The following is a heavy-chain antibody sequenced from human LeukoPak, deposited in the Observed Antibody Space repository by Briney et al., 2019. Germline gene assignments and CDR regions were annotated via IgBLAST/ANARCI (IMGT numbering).Heavy chain of an antibody. Sequence: ASVKVTCKASGYTFTGYYMHWVRQAPGQGLEWMGWINPNSGGTNYAQKFQGRVTMTRDTSISTAYLELSRLRSDDTAVYYCARDAVLPDIMVSYYFDYWGQGTLVTVSS. J-gene: IGHJ4*02. D-gene: IGHD3-16*01. CDR2: INPNSGGT. V-gene: IGHV1-2*02. CDR1: GYTFTGYY. CDR3: ARDAVLPDIMVSYYFDY.